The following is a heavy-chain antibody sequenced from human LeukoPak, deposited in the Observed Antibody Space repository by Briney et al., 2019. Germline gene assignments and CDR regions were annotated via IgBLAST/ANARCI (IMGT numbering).Heavy chain of an antibody. CDR2: ISGSGDGT. J-gene: IGHJ4*02. D-gene: IGHD6-6*01. CDR3: AKGRSSEARAGSNY. CDR1: GFTFSSYA. V-gene: IGHV3-23*01. Sequence: GGSLRLSCAASGFTFSSYAMSWVRQAPGKGLEWVSSISGSGDGTYYADSVKGRFTISRDNSKNTLYLQLNSLRAKDTAVYYCAKGRSSEARAGSNYWGQGTLVTVSS.